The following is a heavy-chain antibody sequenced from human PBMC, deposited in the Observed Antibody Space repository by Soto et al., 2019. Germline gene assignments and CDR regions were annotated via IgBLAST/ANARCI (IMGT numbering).Heavy chain of an antibody. CDR3: AREVDYYDSSGPQDY. CDR1: GFTFSSYW. Sequence: LRLSCAASGFTFSSYWMSWVRQAPGKGLEWVANIKQDGSEKYYVDSVKGRFTISRDSAKNSLYLQMNSLRAEDTAVYYCAREVDYYDSSGPQDYWGQGTLVTVSS. CDR2: IKQDGSEK. D-gene: IGHD3-22*01. J-gene: IGHJ4*02. V-gene: IGHV3-7*03.